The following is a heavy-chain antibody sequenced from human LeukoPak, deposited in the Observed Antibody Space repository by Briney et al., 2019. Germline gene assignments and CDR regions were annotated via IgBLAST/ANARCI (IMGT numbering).Heavy chain of an antibody. J-gene: IGHJ4*02. CDR2: ISSSSYI. Sequence: GGSLRLSCAASGFTFSSYSMNWVRQAPGKGLEWVSSISSSSYIYYADSVKGRFTISRDNAKNSLYLQMNSLRAEDTAVYYCARIWTGARGDFDYWGQGTLVTVSS. CDR1: GFTFSSYS. CDR3: ARIWTGARGDFDY. D-gene: IGHD1-1*01. V-gene: IGHV3-21*01.